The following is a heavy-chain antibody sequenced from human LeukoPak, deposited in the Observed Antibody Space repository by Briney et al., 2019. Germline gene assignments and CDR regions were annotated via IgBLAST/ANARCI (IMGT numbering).Heavy chain of an antibody. CDR2: INTSGST. CDR3: ARSGRDGYNPHFDF. V-gene: IGHV4-4*07. CDR1: GGSVSDYY. Sequence: PSETLSLTCTVSGGSVSDYYWSWIRQPAGKGLQWIGRINTSGSTNYNPSLKSRVTMSEDMSRNQFFLKVSSVTVADTAVYYCARSGRDGYNPHFDFWGQGTLVTVSS. D-gene: IGHD5-24*01. J-gene: IGHJ4*02.